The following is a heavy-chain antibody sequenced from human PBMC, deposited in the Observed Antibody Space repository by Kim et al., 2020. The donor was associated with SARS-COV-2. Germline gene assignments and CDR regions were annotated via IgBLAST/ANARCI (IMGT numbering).Heavy chain of an antibody. CDR1: GFSFSGYS. CDR2: ISNSSSYI. D-gene: IGHD6-13*01. V-gene: IGHV3-21*01. J-gene: IGHJ3*02. Sequence: GGSLRLSCAASGFSFSGYSMNWVRQAPGKGLEWVSSISNSSSYIYYADSVKGRFTVSRDNAKTSLYLQLNSLRAEDTAVYYCARCRRMWQQLVKGALDIWGQGTMVTVSS. CDR3: ARCRRMWQQLVKGALDI.